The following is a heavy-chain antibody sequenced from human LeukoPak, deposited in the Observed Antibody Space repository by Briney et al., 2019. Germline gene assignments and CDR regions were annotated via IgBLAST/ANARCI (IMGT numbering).Heavy chain of an antibody. CDR1: GFTFSSYA. Sequence: GGSLRLSCAASGFTFSSYAMSWVRQAPGKGLEWVSPISGSGAYTYYADSVKGRFTISRDNSKNTLYLQMNSLTAEDTAVYYCAKYFASGSYYKLPHWGQGTLVTVSS. J-gene: IGHJ1*01. V-gene: IGHV3-23*01. CDR3: AKYFASGSYYKLPH. D-gene: IGHD3-10*01. CDR2: ISGSGAYT.